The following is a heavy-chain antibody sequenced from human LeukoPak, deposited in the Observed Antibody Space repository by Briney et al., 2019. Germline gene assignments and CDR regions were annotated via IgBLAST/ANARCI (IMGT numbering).Heavy chain of an antibody. D-gene: IGHD1-26*01. CDR3: AKDGVGSGSYYAEDFDY. Sequence: GALRLSCAASGFTVSSNYMSWVRQAPGKGLEWVSVIYSGGSTYYADSVKGRFTISRDNSKNTLYLQMNSLRAEDTAVYYCAKDGVGSGSYYAEDFDYWGQGTLVTVSS. V-gene: IGHV3-53*01. CDR1: GFTVSSNY. CDR2: IYSGGST. J-gene: IGHJ4*02.